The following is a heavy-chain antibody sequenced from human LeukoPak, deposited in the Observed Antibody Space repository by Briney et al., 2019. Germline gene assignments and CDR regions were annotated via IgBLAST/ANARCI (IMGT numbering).Heavy chain of an antibody. D-gene: IGHD2-8*01. CDR3: ARHLGYCTNGVCYTTFDY. CDR2: IYPGDSDT. V-gene: IGHV5-51*01. J-gene: IGHJ4*02. Sequence: GESLKISCKGSGYGFTNYWIGWMRQMPGKGLEWMGIIYPGDSDTRYSPSFQGQVTISADKSITTAYLQWSSLKASDTAMYYCARHLGYCTNGVCYTTFDYWGQGTLVTVSS. CDR1: GYGFTNYW.